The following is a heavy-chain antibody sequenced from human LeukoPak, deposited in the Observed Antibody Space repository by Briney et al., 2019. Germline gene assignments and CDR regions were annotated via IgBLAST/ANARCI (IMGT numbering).Heavy chain of an antibody. CDR1: GGSISSSSYY. CDR2: IYYSGST. J-gene: IGHJ4*02. D-gene: IGHD3-3*01. Sequence: PSETLSLTCTVSGGSISSSSYYWGWIRQPPGKGLEWIGSIYYSGSTYYNPSLKSRVTISVDTSKNQFSLKLSSVTAADTAVYYCASLTIFGVIRGYWGQGTLVTVSS. CDR3: ASLTIFGVIRGY. V-gene: IGHV4-39*01.